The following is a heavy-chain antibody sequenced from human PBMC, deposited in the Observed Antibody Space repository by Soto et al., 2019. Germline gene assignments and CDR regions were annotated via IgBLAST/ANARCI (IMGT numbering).Heavy chain of an antibody. CDR2: IDPSDSYT. CDR3: AXLYSSSYPTYYYYYGMDV. CDR1: GYSFTSYW. D-gene: IGHD6-6*01. V-gene: IGHV5-10-1*01. J-gene: IGHJ6*02. Sequence: GESLKISCKGSGYSFTSYWISWVRQMPGKGLEWMGRIDPSDSYTNYSPSFQGHVTISADKSISTAYLQWSSLKASDTAMYYCAXLYSSSYPTYYYYYGMDVWGQGTTVTVS.